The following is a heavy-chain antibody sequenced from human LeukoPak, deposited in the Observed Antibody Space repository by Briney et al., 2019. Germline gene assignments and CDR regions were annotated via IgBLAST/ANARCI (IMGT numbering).Heavy chain of an antibody. CDR3: ARHRQYDADAFDI. J-gene: IGHJ3*02. CDR1: GFTFSSYA. CDR2: VYYTGST. V-gene: IGHV4-59*08. Sequence: GSLRLSCAASGFTFSSYAMSWVRQAPGKGLEWIGYVYYTGSTKYNPSLKSRVTISVDTSKNQFSLKLSYVTAADTAVYYCARHRQYDADAFDIWGQGTMVTVSS. D-gene: IGHD2/OR15-2a*01.